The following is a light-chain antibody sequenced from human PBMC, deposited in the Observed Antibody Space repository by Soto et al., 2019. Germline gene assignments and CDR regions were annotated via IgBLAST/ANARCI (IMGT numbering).Light chain of an antibody. CDR3: SSYTSSSTLFV. CDR2: DVS. CDR1: SSDVGGYNY. Sequence: VLTQPASVSGSPGQSITISCTGTSSDVGGYNYVSWYQQHPGKAPKLMIYDVSNRPSGVSNRFSGSKSGNTASLTISGLQAEDEADYYCSSYTSSSTLFVFGTGTKLTVL. V-gene: IGLV2-14*01. J-gene: IGLJ1*01.